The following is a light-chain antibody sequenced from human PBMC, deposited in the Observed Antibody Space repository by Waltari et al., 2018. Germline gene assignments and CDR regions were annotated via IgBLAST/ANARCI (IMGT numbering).Light chain of an antibody. CDR2: GAS. CDR3: QPSNNWPRT. CDR1: QSVSSN. Sequence: EIVMTQAAATLSLSAGERATLSCRASQSVSSNLAWYQQKPGQAPRLLIYGASTTPTRIPARFSGSGSGTEFTLPLSSMQSEAFAVYYSQPSNNWPRTFGPGTKVEIK. V-gene: IGKV3-15*01. J-gene: IGKJ1*01.